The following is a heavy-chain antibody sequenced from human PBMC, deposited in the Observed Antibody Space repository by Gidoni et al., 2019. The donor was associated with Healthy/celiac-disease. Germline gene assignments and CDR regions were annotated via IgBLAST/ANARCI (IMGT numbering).Heavy chain of an antibody. CDR3: ARDPGITGTNGMDV. V-gene: IGHV3-33*01. CDR1: GFTFSSYG. D-gene: IGHD1-7*01. CDR2: IWYDGSNK. Sequence: QVQLVESGGGVVQPGRSLRLSCAASGFTFSSYGMHWVRQAPGKGLEWVAVIWYDGSNKYYADSVKGRFTISRDNSKNTLYLQMNSLRAEDTAVYYCARDPGITGTNGMDVWGQGTTVTVSS. J-gene: IGHJ6*02.